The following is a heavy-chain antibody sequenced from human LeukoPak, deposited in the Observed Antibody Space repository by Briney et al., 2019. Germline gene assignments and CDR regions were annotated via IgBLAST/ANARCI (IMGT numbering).Heavy chain of an antibody. CDR2: INWNGGST. CDR3: ARVGTANYYYYMDV. CDR1: GFTFSGYW. V-gene: IGHV3-20*04. Sequence: GGSLRLSCAASGFTFSGYWMHWVRQAPGKGLEWVSGINWNGGSTGYADSVKGRFTISRDNAKNSLYLQMNSLRAEDTALYYCARVGTANYYYYMDVWGKGTTVTVSS. D-gene: IGHD5-18*01. J-gene: IGHJ6*03.